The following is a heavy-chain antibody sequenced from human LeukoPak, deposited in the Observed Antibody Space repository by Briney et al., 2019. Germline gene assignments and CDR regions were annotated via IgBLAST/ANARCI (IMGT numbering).Heavy chain of an antibody. Sequence: NPSETLSLTCTVSGGSISSGDYYWSWIRQPPGKGLEWIGYIYYSGSTYYNPSLKSRATISVDTSKNHFSLKMSSVTAADTAVYYCARSSGTGTFSYWGQGTLVTVSS. CDR2: IYYSGST. D-gene: IGHD6-25*01. CDR1: GGSISSGDYY. J-gene: IGHJ4*02. CDR3: ARSSGTGTFSY. V-gene: IGHV4-30-4*01.